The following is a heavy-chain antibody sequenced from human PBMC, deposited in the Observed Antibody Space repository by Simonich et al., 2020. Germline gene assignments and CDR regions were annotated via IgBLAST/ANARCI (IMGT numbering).Heavy chain of an antibody. V-gene: IGHV3-9*01. CDR1: GFTFDDYA. CDR2: LMWNSGSI. J-gene: IGHJ1*01. D-gene: IGHD6-13*01. CDR3: AKDVAAAGTEYFQH. Sequence: EVQLVESGGGLVQPGRSLRLYCAASGFTFDDYAMHWVRKAPGKGLEWFPGLMWNSGSIGYADTVKGRFTISRDNAKNSLYLQMNSLRAEDTALYYCAKDVAAAGTEYFQHWGQGTLVTVSS.